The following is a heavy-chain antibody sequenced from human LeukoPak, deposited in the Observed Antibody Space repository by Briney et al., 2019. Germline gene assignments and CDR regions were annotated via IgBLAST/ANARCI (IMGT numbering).Heavy chain of an antibody. CDR1: GGSIISYY. CDR3: ARGGSKGYYYYMDV. CDR2: IYYSGST. V-gene: IGHV4-59*01. D-gene: IGHD5/OR15-5a*01. J-gene: IGHJ6*03. Sequence: SETLSLTCTVSGGSIISYYWSWIRQPPGKGLEWIGYIYYSGSTNYNPSLKSRVTISVDTSKNQFSLKLSSVTAADTAVYYCARGGSKGYYYYMDVWGKGTTVTISS.